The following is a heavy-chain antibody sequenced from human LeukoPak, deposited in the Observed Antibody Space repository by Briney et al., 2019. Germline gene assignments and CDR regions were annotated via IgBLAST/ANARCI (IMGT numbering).Heavy chain of an antibody. V-gene: IGHV1-24*01. J-gene: IGHJ4*02. D-gene: IGHD4-23*01. CDR1: GYTLTELS. CDR3: ARDLYGGTSATFDY. Sequence: GASVKVSCKVSGYTLTELSMHWVRQAPGKGLEWMGGFDLEDGETIYAQKFQGRVTMTEDTSTDTAYMELSRLRSDNTAVYYCARDLYGGTSATFDYWGQGTLVTVSS. CDR2: FDLEDGET.